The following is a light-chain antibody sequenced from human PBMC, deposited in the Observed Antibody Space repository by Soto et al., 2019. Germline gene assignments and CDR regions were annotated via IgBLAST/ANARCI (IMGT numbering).Light chain of an antibody. CDR1: SSDVGGYNY. CDR2: EVS. Sequence: QSALTQPPSASGSPGQSVTISCTGTSSDVGGYNYVSWYQQHPGKAPNLMIYEVSKRPSGVPDRFSGSKSGNTASLTVSGLQAEDEADYYCSSYAGSNFYVFGTGTRSPS. V-gene: IGLV2-8*01. CDR3: SSYAGSNFYV. J-gene: IGLJ1*01.